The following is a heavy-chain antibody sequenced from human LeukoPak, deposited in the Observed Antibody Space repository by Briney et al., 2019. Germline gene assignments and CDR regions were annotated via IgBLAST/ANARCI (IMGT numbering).Heavy chain of an antibody. V-gene: IGHV3-21*01. Sequence: GGSLRLSCAASGFTFSSYSMNWVRQAPGKGLEWVSSISSSGSYIYYADSVKGRFTISRDNAKNSLYLQMNSLRAEDTAVYYCARAGYYDSFFDYWGQGTLVTVSS. CDR2: ISSSGSYI. J-gene: IGHJ4*02. CDR1: GFTFSSYS. D-gene: IGHD3-22*01. CDR3: ARAGYYDSFFDY.